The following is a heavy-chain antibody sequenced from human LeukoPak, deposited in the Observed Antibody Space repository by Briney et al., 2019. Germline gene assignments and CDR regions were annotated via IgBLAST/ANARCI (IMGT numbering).Heavy chain of an antibody. J-gene: IGHJ4*02. Sequence: GGSLRLSCAASGFTFSSYAMHWVRQVPGKGLEWVAVISYDGSNKYYADSVKGRFTISRDNSKNTLYLQMNSLRAEDTAVYYCAREAVAGTFDYWGQGTLVTVSS. CDR2: ISYDGSNK. V-gene: IGHV3-30-3*01. CDR1: GFTFSSYA. CDR3: AREAVAGTFDY. D-gene: IGHD6-19*01.